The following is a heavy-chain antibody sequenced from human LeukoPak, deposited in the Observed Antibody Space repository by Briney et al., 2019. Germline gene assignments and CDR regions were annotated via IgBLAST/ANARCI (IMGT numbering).Heavy chain of an antibody. Sequence: PGGSLRLSCAAAGFTFDEYGMSGVGQAPGKGVEWVSGVNWIGVRTGFADSVKGRFPISRRNAKTSLFLQMQSLRADDPAFYLCARDRDDGGADYWGQGTLVTVSS. CDR2: VNWIGVRT. CDR1: GFTFDEYG. CDR3: ARDRDDGGADY. V-gene: IGHV3-20*04. J-gene: IGHJ4*02. D-gene: IGHD1-1*01.